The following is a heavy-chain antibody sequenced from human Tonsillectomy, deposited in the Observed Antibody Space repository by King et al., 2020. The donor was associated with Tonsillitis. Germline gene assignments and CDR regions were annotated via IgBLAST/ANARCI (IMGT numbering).Heavy chain of an antibody. CDR1: GFSFDDYA. J-gene: IGHJ4*02. CDR2: ISWNSGTI. D-gene: IGHD3-22*01. V-gene: IGHV3-9*01. Sequence: VQLVESGGALVQPGRSLRLSCAASGFSFDDYAMHWVRQAPGKGLEWVSGISWNSGTIGYADSVKGRFTISRDNAKNFLYLQMNSLRAEDTALYYCTKDPDYYDSSTSWGLGTLVTVSS. CDR3: TKDPDYYDSSTS.